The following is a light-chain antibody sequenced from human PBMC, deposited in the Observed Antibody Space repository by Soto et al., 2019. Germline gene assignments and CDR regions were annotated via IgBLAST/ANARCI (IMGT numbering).Light chain of an antibody. J-gene: IGLJ1*01. CDR3: CSYAGTYSYV. Sequence: QSALTQPRSVSWSPGQSVTISCNGTSSDVGAYNYVSWYQQHPGKAPKFMIYDVSKRPSGVPDRFSGSKSGNTASLTISGLQAEDEADYYCCSYAGTYSYVFGTGTKV. V-gene: IGLV2-11*01. CDR2: DVS. CDR1: SSDVGAYNY.